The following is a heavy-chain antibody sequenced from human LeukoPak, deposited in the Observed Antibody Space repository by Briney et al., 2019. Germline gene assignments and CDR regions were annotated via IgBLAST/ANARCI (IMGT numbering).Heavy chain of an antibody. CDR3: AKDGRRGYYYDSSGYPHGAFDI. CDR1: GFTFSSYA. J-gene: IGHJ3*02. Sequence: LTGGSLRLSCAASGFTFSSYAMSWVRQAPGKGLEGVSAISGSGGSTYYADSVKGRFTISRDNSKNTLYLQMNSLRAEDTAVYYCAKDGRRGYYYDSSGYPHGAFDIWGQGTMVTVSS. D-gene: IGHD3-22*01. V-gene: IGHV3-23*01. CDR2: ISGSGGST.